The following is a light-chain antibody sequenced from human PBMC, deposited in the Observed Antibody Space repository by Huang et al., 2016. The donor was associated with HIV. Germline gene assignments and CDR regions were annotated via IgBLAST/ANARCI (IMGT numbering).Light chain of an antibody. CDR3: QQGYRTPLT. J-gene: IGKJ4*01. CDR1: QNINKY. Sequence: DIQMTQSPSPLSASLGDRVTITCRSSQNINKYLSWYRQEPGKAPQLMIYSASNLHSGAPSRFSGEGSGTEFTLIVSGLEPEDFATYYCQQGYRTPLTFGGGTRVDI. V-gene: IGKV1-39*01. CDR2: SAS.